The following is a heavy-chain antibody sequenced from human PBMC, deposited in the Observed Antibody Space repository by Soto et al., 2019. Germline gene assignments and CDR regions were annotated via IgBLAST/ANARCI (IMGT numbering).Heavy chain of an antibody. Sequence: GASVKVSCKASGGTFSSYAISWVRQAPGQGLEWMGGIIPIFGTANYAQKFQGRVTITADESTSTAYMELSSLRSEDTAVYYCASLGSLDYDYVWGSYAPGERCDDYWGQGTLVTVSS. D-gene: IGHD3-16*01. J-gene: IGHJ4*02. CDR1: GGTFSSYA. V-gene: IGHV1-69*13. CDR3: ASLGSLDYDYVWGSYAPGERCDDY. CDR2: IIPIFGTA.